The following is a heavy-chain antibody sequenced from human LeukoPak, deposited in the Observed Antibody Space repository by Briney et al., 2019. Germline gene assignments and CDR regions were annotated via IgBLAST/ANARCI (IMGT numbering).Heavy chain of an antibody. J-gene: IGHJ4*02. CDR1: GYTFTSYG. Sequence: ASVKVSCKASGYTFTSYGISWVRQAPGQGLEWMGWISAYNGNTNYAQKLQGRVTMTTDTSTSTAYMELRSLRSDDTAVYYCARDLRSDYDFWSGYPSYFDYWGQGTLVTVSS. D-gene: IGHD3-3*01. CDR3: ARDLRSDYDFWSGYPSYFDY. CDR2: ISAYNGNT. V-gene: IGHV1-18*01.